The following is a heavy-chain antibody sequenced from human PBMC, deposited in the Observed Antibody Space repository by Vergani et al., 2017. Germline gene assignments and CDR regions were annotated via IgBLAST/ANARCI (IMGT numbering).Heavy chain of an antibody. Sequence: QVQVVQSGAEVKKSGASVKVSCKTSGYTFSNYYMHWVRQAPGQGLAWMGIINPSGGHTNYAQKFQGIVTMSRDTSTSTVYMELSSLRSEDTAIYYCARGDYGILTGYRYWGQGTLVTVSA. CDR1: GYTFSNYY. V-gene: IGHV1-46*03. CDR2: INPSGGHT. J-gene: IGHJ4*02. D-gene: IGHD3-9*01. CDR3: ARGDYGILTGYRY.